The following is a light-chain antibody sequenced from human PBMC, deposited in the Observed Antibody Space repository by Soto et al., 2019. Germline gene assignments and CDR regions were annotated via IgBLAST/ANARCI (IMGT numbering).Light chain of an antibody. J-gene: IGKJ1*01. Sequence: EIVMTQSPATLSVSPGERATLSCRASQSVSSNLAWYQQKPGHAPRLLIYGASTRATGIPARFSGSGSGTEFPLTISSVQAEDFAVYYCQQYNKWPRTFGQGTKVEIK. CDR1: QSVSSN. V-gene: IGKV3-15*01. CDR3: QQYNKWPRT. CDR2: GAS.